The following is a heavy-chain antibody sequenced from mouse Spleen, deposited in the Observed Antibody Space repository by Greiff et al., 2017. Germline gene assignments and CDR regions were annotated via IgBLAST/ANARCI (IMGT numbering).Heavy chain of an antibody. CDR3: ARSPSIYYGDYAMDY. J-gene: IGHJ4*01. V-gene: IGHV1-18*01. Sequence: VQLQQSGPELVKPGASVKIPCKASGYTFTDYNMDWVKQSHGKSLEWIGDINPNNGGTIYNQKFKGKATLTVDKSSSTAYMELRSLTSEDTAVYYCARSPSIYYGDYAMDYWGQGTSVTVSS. CDR1: GYTFTDYN. D-gene: IGHD2-13*01. CDR2: INPNNGGT.